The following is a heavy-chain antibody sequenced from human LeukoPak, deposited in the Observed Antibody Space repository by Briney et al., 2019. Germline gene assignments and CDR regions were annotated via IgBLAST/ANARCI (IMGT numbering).Heavy chain of an antibody. D-gene: IGHD4-17*01. J-gene: IGHJ4*02. CDR1: GGSISSSSYY. Sequence: PSETLSLTCTVSGGSISSSSYYWGWIRQPPGKGLEWNGSIYYSGSTYYIPSLKSRVTISVDTSKNQFSLKLSSVTAADTAVYYCGKWGDYEPPDYWGQGTLVTVSS. V-gene: IGHV4-39*07. CDR2: IYYSGST. CDR3: GKWGDYEPPDY.